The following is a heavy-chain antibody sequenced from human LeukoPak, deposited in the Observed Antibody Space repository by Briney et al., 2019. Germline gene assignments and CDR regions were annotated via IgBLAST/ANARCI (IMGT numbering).Heavy chain of an antibody. J-gene: IGHJ4*02. D-gene: IGHD1-1*01. CDR3: TRDRGAYNLYDY. CDR1: GFTFGDYA. CDR2: IRSKAYGETA. V-gene: IGHV3-49*03. Sequence: GGSLRLSCTASGFTFGDYAMSWIRQAPGKGLEWVGFIRSKAYGETADYAASVKGRFTISRDDSKAIAYLQMNSLKTEDTAVYHCTRDRGAYNLYDYWGQGSLVTVSS.